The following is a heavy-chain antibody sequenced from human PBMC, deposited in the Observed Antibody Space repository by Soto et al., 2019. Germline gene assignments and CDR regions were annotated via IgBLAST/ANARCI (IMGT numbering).Heavy chain of an antibody. CDR2: IYPGDSDT. V-gene: IGHV5-51*01. D-gene: IGHD3-10*01. J-gene: IGHJ3*02. CDR1: GYSFTSYW. CDR3: ARLTYYYGSGSYYNVPTPRVDAFDI. Sequence: PGESLKISCKGSGYSFTSYWIGWVRQMPGKGLEWMGIIYPGDSDTRYSPSFQGQVTISADKSISTAYLQWSSLKASDTAMYYCARLTYYYGSGSYYNVPTPRVDAFDIWGQGTMVTVSS.